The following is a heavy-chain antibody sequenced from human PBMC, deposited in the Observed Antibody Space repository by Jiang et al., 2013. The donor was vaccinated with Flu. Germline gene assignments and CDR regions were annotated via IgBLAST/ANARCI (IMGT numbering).Heavy chain of an antibody. CDR3: VRETYYYDVSGSYTSRVWYFDL. CDR1: GFSLTTSGLA. CDR2: IYWDDDE. Sequence: KPTQTLTLTCTFSGFSLTTSGLAVGWIRQSPGKALEWLGFIYWDDDERYSPSLKNRLSITKDTSKNQVVLTLTDMDPVDAATYYCVRETYYYDVSGSYTSRVWYFDLWGRGTLVTVSS. V-gene: IGHV2-5*02. J-gene: IGHJ2*01. D-gene: IGHD3-22*01.